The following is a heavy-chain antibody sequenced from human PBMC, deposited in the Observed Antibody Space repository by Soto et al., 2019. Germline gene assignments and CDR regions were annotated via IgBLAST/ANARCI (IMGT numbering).Heavy chain of an antibody. Sequence: EVQLVQSGAEVKKPGESLTISCQASGYSFTNHWITWVRQMPGKGLEWMGRIDPSDSYVNYSPSFEGHVTISAEKSISTVYLQWSSLKASDTAIYYCARHVLGEAALSWFDPWGQGTLVTVSS. J-gene: IGHJ5*02. V-gene: IGHV5-10-1*01. CDR1: GYSFTNHW. CDR2: IDPSDSYV. D-gene: IGHD3-10*02. CDR3: ARHVLGEAALSWFDP.